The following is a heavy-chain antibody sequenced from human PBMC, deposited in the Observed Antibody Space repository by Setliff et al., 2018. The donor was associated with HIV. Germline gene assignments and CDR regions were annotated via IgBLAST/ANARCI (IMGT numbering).Heavy chain of an antibody. V-gene: IGHV3-48*01. CDR1: GFTFNVYS. CDR3: ATDPYYYDSSGHFDS. D-gene: IGHD3-22*01. J-gene: IGHJ4*02. CDR2: ISACTNTI. Sequence: GESLKISCAASGFTFNVYSMNWVRQAPGKGLEWVSYISACTNTIYYADSVKGRFTISRDNARNPLYLQMNSLRAEDTAVYYCATDPYYYDSSGHFDSWGQGTLVTVS.